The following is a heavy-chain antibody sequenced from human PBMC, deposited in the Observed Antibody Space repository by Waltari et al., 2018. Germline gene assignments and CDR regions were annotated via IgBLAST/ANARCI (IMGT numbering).Heavy chain of an antibody. CDR2: IKSKTDGETT. Sequence: EVQLVESGGGLVKPGGSLRLSCAASGFTFTNAWMNWVRQAPGKGLEWVGRIKSKTDGETTDYAAPVKGRFTISRDDSKNTLYLQMNSLKTDDTAVYYCTTLGYRSGWSFDYWGQGTLVTVSS. D-gene: IGHD6-19*01. CDR3: TTLGYRSGWSFDY. CDR1: GFTFTNAW. V-gene: IGHV3-15*07. J-gene: IGHJ4*02.